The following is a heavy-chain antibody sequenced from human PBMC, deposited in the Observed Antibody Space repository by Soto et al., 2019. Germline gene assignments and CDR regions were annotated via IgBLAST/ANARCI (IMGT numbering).Heavy chain of an antibody. V-gene: IGHV1-69*01. CDR1: GGTFSSYA. J-gene: IGHJ6*02. D-gene: IGHD6-13*01. CDR3: AIVPRIAADGLYGMDV. CDR2: IIPIFGTA. Sequence: QVQLVQSGAEVKKPGSSVKVSCKASGGTFSSYAISWVRQAPGQGLEWMGGIIPIFGTANYAQKFQGRVTITSVESTSTAYMELSSLRSEDTAVYYCAIVPRIAADGLYGMDVWGQGTTVTVSS.